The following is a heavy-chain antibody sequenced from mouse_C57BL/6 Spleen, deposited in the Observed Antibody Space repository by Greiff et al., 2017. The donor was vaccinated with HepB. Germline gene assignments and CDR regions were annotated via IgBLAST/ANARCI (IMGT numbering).Heavy chain of an antibody. J-gene: IGHJ4*01. CDR1: GYTFTSYW. CDR2: IDPSDSYT. Sequence: QVQLQQPGAELVRPGTSVKLSCKASGYTFTSYWMHWVKKRPGQGLEWIGVIDPSDSYTNYNQKFKGQATLTVDTSSSTAYMQLSSLTSEDSAVYYCARYRGSMDYWGQGTSFTVSS. CDR3: ARYRGSMDY. V-gene: IGHV1-59*01.